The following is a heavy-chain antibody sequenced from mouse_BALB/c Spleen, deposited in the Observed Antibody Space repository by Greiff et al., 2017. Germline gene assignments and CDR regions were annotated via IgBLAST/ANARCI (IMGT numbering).Heavy chain of an antibody. J-gene: IGHJ3*01. CDR1: GFTFSSYA. CDR2: ISSGGST. D-gene: IGHD1-1*01. V-gene: IGHV5-6-5*01. Sequence: EVQLVESGGGLVKPGGSLKLSCAASGFTFSSYAMSWVRQTPEKRLEWVASISSGGSTYYPDSVKGRFTISRDNARNILYLQMSSLRSEDTAMYYCARGELYYYGSSAWFAYWGQGTLVTVSA. CDR3: ARGELYYYGSSAWFAY.